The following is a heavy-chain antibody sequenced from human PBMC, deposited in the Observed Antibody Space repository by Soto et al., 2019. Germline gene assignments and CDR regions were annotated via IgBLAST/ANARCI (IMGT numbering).Heavy chain of an antibody. CDR1: GFTFSSYA. CDR2: ISGSGGST. J-gene: IGHJ6*02. V-gene: IGHV3-23*01. CDR3: AKGYKGLVVPAASYYYYGMDV. D-gene: IGHD2-2*01. Sequence: QSGGSLRLSCAASGFTFSSYAMSWVRQAPGKGLGWVSAISGSGGSTYYADSVKGRFTISRDNSKNTLYLQTNSLRAEDTAVYYCAKGYKGLVVPAASYYYYGMDVWGQGTTVTVSS.